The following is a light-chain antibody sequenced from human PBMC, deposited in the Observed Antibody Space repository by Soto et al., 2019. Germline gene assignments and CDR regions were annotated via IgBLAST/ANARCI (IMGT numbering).Light chain of an antibody. CDR2: GNN. J-gene: IGLJ1*01. V-gene: IGLV1-40*01. CDR3: QSSDSSLSRV. Sequence: QSVLTQPPSVSGAPGQRVTISCTGSSSNIGAGYDIHWYQQPPGTAPKLLIYGNNNRPSGVPGRFSGSKSGTSASLAITGLQAEDEADYYCQSSDSSLSRVFGTGTKVTVL. CDR1: SSNIGAGYD.